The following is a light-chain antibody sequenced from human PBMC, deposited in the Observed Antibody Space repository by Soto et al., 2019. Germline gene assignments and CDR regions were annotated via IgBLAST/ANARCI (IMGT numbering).Light chain of an antibody. J-gene: IGKJ4*01. CDR2: AAS. V-gene: IGKV1-8*01. CDR3: LQHNSYPLT. CDR1: QGISSY. Sequence: AIRMTQSPSSFSASTGDRVTITCRASQGISSYLAWYQQKPGKAPKLLIYAASTLQSGVPSRFSGSGSGTDFTLTISCLQSEDFATYYCLQHNSYPLTFGGGTKVDI.